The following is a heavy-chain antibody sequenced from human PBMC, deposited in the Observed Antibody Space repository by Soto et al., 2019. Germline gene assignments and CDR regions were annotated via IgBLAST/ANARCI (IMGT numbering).Heavy chain of an antibody. D-gene: IGHD3-3*01. J-gene: IGHJ3*02. CDR2: IYSGGST. CDR1: GFTVSSNY. V-gene: IGHV3-53*04. Sequence: GGSLRLSCAASGFTVSSNYMSWVRQAPGKGLEWVSVIYSGGSTYYADSVKGRFTISRHNSKNTLYLQMNSLRAEDTAVYYCATISPPHYYDFWSGYTTNDAFDIWGQGTMVTVSS. CDR3: ATISPPHYYDFWSGYTTNDAFDI.